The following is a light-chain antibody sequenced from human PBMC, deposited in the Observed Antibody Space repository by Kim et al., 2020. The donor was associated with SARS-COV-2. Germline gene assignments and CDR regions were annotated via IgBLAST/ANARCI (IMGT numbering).Light chain of an antibody. Sequence: DIQMTQSPSSLSASVGDRVNITCRADQSITNDLNWYQQKPGKVPNVLIYSASSLQSGVPSRFSGSGSGTDFTLTISSLQPEDFATYYCQQTYSLPLTFGRGTKVDIK. CDR1: QSITND. CDR3: QQTYSLPLT. J-gene: IGKJ4*02. V-gene: IGKV1-39*01. CDR2: SAS.